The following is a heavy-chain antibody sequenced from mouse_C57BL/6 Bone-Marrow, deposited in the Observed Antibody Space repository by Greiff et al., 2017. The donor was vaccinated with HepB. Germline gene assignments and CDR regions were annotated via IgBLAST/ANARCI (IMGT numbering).Heavy chain of an antibody. CDR1: GYTFTSYW. J-gene: IGHJ3*01. D-gene: IGHD2-4*01. V-gene: IGHV1-69*01. CDR3: ASFDYDRTLFAY. Sequence: QVQLQQPGAELVMPGASVKLSCKASGYTFTSYWMHWVKQRPGQGLEWIGEIDPSDSYTNYNQKFKGKSTLTVDKSSNTAYMQLSSLTSEDSAVYYCASFDYDRTLFAYWGQETLVTVSA. CDR2: IDPSDSYT.